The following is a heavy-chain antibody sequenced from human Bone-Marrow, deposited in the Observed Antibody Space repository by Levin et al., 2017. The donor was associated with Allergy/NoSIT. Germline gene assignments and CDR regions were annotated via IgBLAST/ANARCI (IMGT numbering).Heavy chain of an antibody. V-gene: IGHV1-69*13. D-gene: IGHD3-10*01. CDR1: EGTFSNYA. CDR2: IIPVFGTV. Sequence: VASVKVSCKASEGTFSNYAVSWVRQAPGQGLEWMGGIIPVFGTVHYAQKFQGRVTITADGSRSTAYMELSSLRSEDTAVYYCARGLRAIIMTETYYYGMDVWGQGTTVTVSS. J-gene: IGHJ6*02. CDR3: ARGLRAIIMTETYYYGMDV.